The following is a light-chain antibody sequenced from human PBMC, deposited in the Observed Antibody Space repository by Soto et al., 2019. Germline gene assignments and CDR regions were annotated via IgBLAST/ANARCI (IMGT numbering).Light chain of an antibody. Sequence: DIQMTQSPSSLSASVGDRVTVTCRASQSISRFVNWYQQKPGQAPKLLIFAASSLQSGVPSRFGGSGSGTDFTLNISSLQPEDFATYYCQQSYSAPFTFGPGTNVDIK. CDR2: AAS. CDR1: QSISRF. V-gene: IGKV1-39*01. J-gene: IGKJ3*01. CDR3: QQSYSAPFT.